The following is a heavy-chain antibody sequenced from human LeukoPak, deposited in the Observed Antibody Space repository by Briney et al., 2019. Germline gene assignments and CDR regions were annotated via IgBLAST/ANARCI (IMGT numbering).Heavy chain of an antibody. CDR1: GFAVSSNH. V-gene: IGHV3-48*01. CDR2: ISSSSSTI. J-gene: IGHJ5*02. CDR3: AREGP. Sequence: GGSLRLSCAASGFAVSSNHMNWVRQAPGKGLEWVSYISSSSSTIYYADSVKGRFTISRDNAKNSLYLQMNSLRAEDTAVYYCAREGPWGQGTLVTVSS.